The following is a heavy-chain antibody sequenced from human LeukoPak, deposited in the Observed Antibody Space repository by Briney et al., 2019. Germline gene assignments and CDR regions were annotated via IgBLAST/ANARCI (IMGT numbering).Heavy chain of an antibody. J-gene: IGHJ4*02. D-gene: IGHD6-19*01. CDR2: IYYSGST. CDR1: GGSISSYY. V-gene: IGHV4-59*08. Sequence: NPSETLSLTCTVSGGSISSYYWSWIRQPPGKGLEWIGYIYYSGSTNYNPSLKSRVTISVDTSKNQFSLKLSSVTAADTAVYYCAKGGGWLYYFDYWGQGTLVTVSS. CDR3: AKGGGWLYYFDY.